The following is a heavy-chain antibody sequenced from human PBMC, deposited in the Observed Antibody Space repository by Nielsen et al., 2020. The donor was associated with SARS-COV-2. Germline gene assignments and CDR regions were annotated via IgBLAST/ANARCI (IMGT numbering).Heavy chain of an antibody. D-gene: IGHD3-3*01. CDR3: ATDSPIGVVIYALAH. J-gene: IGHJ4*02. V-gene: IGHV1-24*01. Sequence: ASVKVSCKVPADTLTQLSMHWVRQAPGKGLEWMGEFDPQDGQTTYAQKFQGRVTMTEDTSIDTAYLDLNGLTSDDTAIYFCATDSPIGVVIYALAHWGQGTPVTVSS. CDR1: ADTLTQLS. CDR2: FDPQDGQT.